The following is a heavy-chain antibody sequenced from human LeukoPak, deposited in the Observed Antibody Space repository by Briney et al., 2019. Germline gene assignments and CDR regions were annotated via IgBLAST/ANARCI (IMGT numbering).Heavy chain of an antibody. CDR3: ARQGAAGKYYYYMDV. Sequence: GESLKISCQCSGYYFPIYWIGWVRQMPGQGVEWMGIIYPDDSNTIYGPSFQGQVTISADKSINTAYLEWSSLKASDTAIYYCARQGAAGKYYYYMDVWGKGTTVTVSS. CDR1: GYYFPIYW. J-gene: IGHJ6*03. V-gene: IGHV5-51*01. CDR2: IYPDDSNT. D-gene: IGHD6-13*01.